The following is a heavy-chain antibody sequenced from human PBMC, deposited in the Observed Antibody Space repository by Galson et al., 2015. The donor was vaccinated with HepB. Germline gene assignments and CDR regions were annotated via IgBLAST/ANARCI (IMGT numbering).Heavy chain of an antibody. D-gene: IGHD4-17*01. CDR1: GYTFTSYD. CDR2: MNPNSGNT. V-gene: IGHV1-8*01. J-gene: IGHJ1*01. Sequence: SVKVSCKASGYTFTSYDINWVRQATGQGLEWMGWMNPNSGNTGYAQKFQGRVTMTRNTSISTAYMELSSLRSEDTAVYYCARAGPPPLLAFLHDYGDSAEYFQHWGQGTLVTVSS. CDR3: ARAGPPPLLAFLHDYGDSAEYFQH.